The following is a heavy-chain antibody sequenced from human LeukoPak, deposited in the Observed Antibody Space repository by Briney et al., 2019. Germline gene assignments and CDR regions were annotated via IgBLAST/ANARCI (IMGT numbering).Heavy chain of an antibody. CDR3: ARAPRLQRADAFDI. D-gene: IGHD5-24*01. V-gene: IGHV4-4*07. Sequence: SETLSLTCTVSGGSISSYYWSWIRQPAGKGLEWIGRIYTSGSTNYNPSLKSRVTMSVDTSKNQFSLKLSSVTAADTAVYYCARAPRLQRADAFDIWGQGTMVTVSS. CDR2: IYTSGST. CDR1: GGSISSYY. J-gene: IGHJ3*02.